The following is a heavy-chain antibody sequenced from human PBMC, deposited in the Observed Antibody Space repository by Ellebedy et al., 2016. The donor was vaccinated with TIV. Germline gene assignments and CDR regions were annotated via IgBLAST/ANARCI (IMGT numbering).Heavy chain of an antibody. D-gene: IGHD1-1*01. CDR1: GGSISSYY. CDR2: IYYSGST. J-gene: IGHJ4*02. V-gene: IGHV4-59*01. Sequence: SETLSLTCTVSGGSISSYYWSWIRQPPGKGLEWIGYIYYSGSTNYNPSLKSRVTISVDTSKNQFSLKLSSVTAADTAVYYCAREVPTTCYFDYWGQGTLVTVSS. CDR3: AREVPTTCYFDY.